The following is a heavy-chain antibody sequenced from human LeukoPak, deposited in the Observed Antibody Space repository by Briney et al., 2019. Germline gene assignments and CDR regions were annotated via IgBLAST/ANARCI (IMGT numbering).Heavy chain of an antibody. CDR3: ARDCDLLTAGILGYFDS. J-gene: IGHJ4*02. D-gene: IGHD1-20*01. CDR1: GLLFPSYS. CDR2: IRCTSRYI. V-gene: IGHV3-21*01. Sequence: GGTVSLLCAASGLLFPSYSLNWVRQAPRKGLEWVSSIRCTSRYIYYADSLKGRFHIYRHNDKKSLHLTVNSLSARDTPVYLCARDCDLLTAGILGYFDSRGQGTLVTVSS.